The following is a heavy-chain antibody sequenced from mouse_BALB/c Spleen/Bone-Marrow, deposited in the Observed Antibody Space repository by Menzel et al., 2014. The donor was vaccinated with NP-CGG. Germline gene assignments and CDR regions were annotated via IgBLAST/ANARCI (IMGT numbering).Heavy chain of an antibody. Sequence: VHVKQSGPELVKPGASVKMSCKASGYTFTTYVMHWVKQKPGQGLEWIGYINPYNDDSKYNEKFKGKATLTSDKSSSTAYMELSSLTSEDSAVYYCARDYYGSTSFAYWGQRTLVTVSA. CDR2: INPYNDDS. J-gene: IGHJ3*01. V-gene: IGHV1-14*01. CDR1: GYTFTTYV. D-gene: IGHD1-1*01. CDR3: ARDYYGSTSFAY.